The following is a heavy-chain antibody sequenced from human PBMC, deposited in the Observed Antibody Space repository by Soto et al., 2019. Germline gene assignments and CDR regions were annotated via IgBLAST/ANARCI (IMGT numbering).Heavy chain of an antibody. CDR2: VSHDGRNT. J-gene: IGHJ4*02. Sequence: PGGSLRLSCAASGFTFSDYAMHWVRQAPGKGLEWVAVVSHDGRNTQYAASARGRFTISRDNAENSVYLEMDSLRAEDTALYYCARDVDADFRTDFDYWGRGTLVTVSS. V-gene: IGHV3-30*03. CDR3: ARDVDADFRTDFDY. D-gene: IGHD4-17*01. CDR1: GFTFSDYA.